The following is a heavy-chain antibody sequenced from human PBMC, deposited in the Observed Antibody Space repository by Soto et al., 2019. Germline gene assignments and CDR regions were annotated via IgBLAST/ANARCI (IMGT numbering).Heavy chain of an antibody. CDR3: AKATKGSLYYYYGMDV. J-gene: IGHJ6*02. V-gene: IGHV3-23*01. Sequence: EVQLLESGGGLVQPGGSLRLSCAASGFTFSSYAMSWVRQAPGKGLEWVSVIGASGGSTYYADSVKGRCTISRDNSKNTLYLQMNSLRAEDTAIYYCAKATKGSLYYYYGMDVWGQGTTVTVSS. CDR1: GFTFSSYA. CDR2: IGASGGST.